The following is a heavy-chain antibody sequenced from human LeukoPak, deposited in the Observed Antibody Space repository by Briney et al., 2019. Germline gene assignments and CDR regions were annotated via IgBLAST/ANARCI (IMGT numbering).Heavy chain of an antibody. D-gene: IGHD2/OR15-2a*01. CDR2: INSDGRYT. Sequence: PGGSLRLSCAASGFTFSTYWMHWVRQAPGKGLVWVSGINSDGRYTNYADSVKGRFTISRDNAKNTLYLQMNSLRAEDTAVYYCVKLSIIGVDYWGQGALVTVSS. J-gene: IGHJ4*02. CDR1: GFTFSTYW. V-gene: IGHV3-74*01. CDR3: VKLSIIGVDY.